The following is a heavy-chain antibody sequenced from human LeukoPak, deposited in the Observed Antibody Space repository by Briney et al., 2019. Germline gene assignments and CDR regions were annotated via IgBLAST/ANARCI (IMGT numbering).Heavy chain of an antibody. Sequence: GGSLRLSCTASGFSFSEHGMHWVRQAPGKGLEWVGRIKSKTDGGTTDYAAPVKGRFTISRDDSKNTLYLQMNSLKTEDTAVYYCTTDSAGYWGQGTLVTVSS. CDR2: IKSKTDGGTT. CDR3: TTDSAGY. CDR1: GFSFSEHG. V-gene: IGHV3-15*01. J-gene: IGHJ4*02.